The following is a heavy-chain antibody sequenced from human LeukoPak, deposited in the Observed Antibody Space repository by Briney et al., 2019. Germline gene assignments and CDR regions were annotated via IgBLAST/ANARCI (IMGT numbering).Heavy chain of an antibody. CDR1: GFTFSNYA. D-gene: IGHD3-3*01. Sequence: PGGSLRLSCAASGFTFSNYAMSWVRQAPGKGLEWVSVMSGSGGSTFYADSVKGRFTISRDNSKNTLYLQMNSLRAEDTAVYYCARVRISLYAFWSGSPNFDYWGQGTLVTVSS. CDR2: MSGSGGST. CDR3: ARVRISLYAFWSGSPNFDY. J-gene: IGHJ4*02. V-gene: IGHV3-23*01.